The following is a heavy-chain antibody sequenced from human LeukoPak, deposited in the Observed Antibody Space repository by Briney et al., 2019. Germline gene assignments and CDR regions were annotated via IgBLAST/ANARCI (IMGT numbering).Heavy chain of an antibody. V-gene: IGHV3-23*01. CDR3: AKDVDTSMVSLFDA. Sequence: GSLRLSCAASGFTFNTYAMSWVRQAPGKGLEWVSGSSGSGGSTNYADSVKGRFTIFRDNSKNTLYLQMNSLRAEDTAVYYCAKDVDTSMVSLFDAWGQGTLVTVSS. CDR2: SSGSGGST. J-gene: IGHJ4*02. CDR1: GFTFNTYA. D-gene: IGHD5-18*01.